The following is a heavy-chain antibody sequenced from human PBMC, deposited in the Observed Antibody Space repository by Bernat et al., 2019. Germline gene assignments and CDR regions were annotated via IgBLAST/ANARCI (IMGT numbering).Heavy chain of an antibody. CDR2: IGGSDGNT. CDR3: SRPGGSYVFRGFDS. CDR1: GFTFSNYA. J-gene: IGHJ4*02. V-gene: IGHV3-23*01. Sequence: EVQLLESGGGLVQPGGSLRLSCAASGFTFSNYAMSWVRQAPGKGLEWVSAIGGSDGNTYYADSVKGRFTISRDNSKNILYLQINSLRAEDKAVYSCSRPGGSYVFRGFDSWGQGTLVTVSS. D-gene: IGHD1-26*01.